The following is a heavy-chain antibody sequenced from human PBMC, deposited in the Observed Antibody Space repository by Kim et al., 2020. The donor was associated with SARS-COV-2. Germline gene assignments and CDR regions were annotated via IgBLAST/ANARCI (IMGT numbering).Heavy chain of an antibody. J-gene: IGHJ2*01. CDR2: INWNGGST. D-gene: IGHD3-10*01. CDR3: ASWRYGSDEDWYFDL. Sequence: GGSLRLSCAASGFTFDDYGMSWVRQAPGKGLEWVSGINWNGGSTGYADSVKGRFTISRDNAKNSLYLQMNSLRAEDTALYHCASWRYGSDEDWYFDLWGRGTLDTVSS. V-gene: IGHV3-20*01. CDR1: GFTFDDYG.